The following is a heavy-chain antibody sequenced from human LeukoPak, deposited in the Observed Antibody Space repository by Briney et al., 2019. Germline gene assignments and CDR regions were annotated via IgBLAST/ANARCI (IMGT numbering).Heavy chain of an antibody. V-gene: IGHV1-69*13. J-gene: IGHJ4*02. D-gene: IGHD6-13*01. CDR2: IIPILGTA. Sequence: ASVKVSCKASGGTFSSYAISWVRQAPGQGLEWMGGIIPILGTANYAQKFQGRVTITADESTSTAYMELSSLRSEDTAVYYCARGGRGSSWYYTLFDYWGQGTLVTVSS. CDR3: ARGGRGSSWYYTLFDY. CDR1: GGTFSSYA.